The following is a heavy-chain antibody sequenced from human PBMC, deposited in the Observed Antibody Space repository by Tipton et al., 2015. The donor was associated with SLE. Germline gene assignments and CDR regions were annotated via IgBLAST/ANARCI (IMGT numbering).Heavy chain of an antibody. V-gene: IGHV1-18*04. J-gene: IGHJ6*03. Sequence: QSGAEVKKPGASVKVSCKASGYTFTSFAITWVRQAPGQGLEWMGWISGYNGDTYYAEKFQGRVAMTTDTSASTAYMELRSLRSDDTAVYYCARSPDIVVVPAAKDYYYYMDVWGKGTTVTVSS. CDR3: ARSPDIVVVPAAKDYYYYMDV. D-gene: IGHD2-2*01. CDR2: ISGYNGDT. CDR1: GYTFTSFA.